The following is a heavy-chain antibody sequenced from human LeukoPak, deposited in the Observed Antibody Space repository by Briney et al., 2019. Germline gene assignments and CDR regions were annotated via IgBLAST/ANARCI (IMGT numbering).Heavy chain of an antibody. V-gene: IGHV3-23*01. Sequence: GGSLRLSCAASGFTFSNYNMNWVRQAPGKGLERVSTIRYGAESTYYADSVKGRFTISRDNSKNTVYLQMNSLRADDTAVYYCAKRLTTHDYWGQGTLVTVSS. D-gene: IGHD4-11*01. CDR3: AKRLTTHDY. J-gene: IGHJ4*02. CDR2: IRYGAEST. CDR1: GFTFSNYN.